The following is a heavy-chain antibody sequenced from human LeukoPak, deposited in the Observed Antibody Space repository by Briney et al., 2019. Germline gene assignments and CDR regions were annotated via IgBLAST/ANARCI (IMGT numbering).Heavy chain of an antibody. D-gene: IGHD6-19*01. CDR3: TRVGVEAVAGSNWYFDL. Sequence: GGSLRLSCTASGFTFGDYAMSWFRQAPGKGLEWVGFIRSKAYGGTTEYAASVKGRFTISRDDSKSIAYLQMNSLKTEDTAVYYCTRVGVEAVAGSNWYFDLWGRGTLVTVSS. CDR2: IRSKAYGGTT. CDR1: GFTFGDYA. V-gene: IGHV3-49*03. J-gene: IGHJ2*01.